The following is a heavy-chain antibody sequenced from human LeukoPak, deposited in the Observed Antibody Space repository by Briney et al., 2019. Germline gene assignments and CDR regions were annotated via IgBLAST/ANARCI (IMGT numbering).Heavy chain of an antibody. V-gene: IGHV3-30*04. J-gene: IGHJ4*02. Sequence: GRSLRLSCEASLFIFTTYAMHGVRQSPGKGLEWLAVISSDGSNKYHVDSVKGRFTISRDISKNTLYLEMDSVRLGDTAVYYCARDDIIVGATTLDYWGQGTLVTVSS. D-gene: IGHD1-26*01. CDR3: ARDDIIVGATTLDY. CDR2: ISSDGSNK. CDR1: LFIFTTYA.